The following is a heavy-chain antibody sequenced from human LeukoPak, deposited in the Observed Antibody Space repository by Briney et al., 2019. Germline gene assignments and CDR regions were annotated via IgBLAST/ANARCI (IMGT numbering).Heavy chain of an antibody. D-gene: IGHD4-17*01. Sequence: GGSLRLSCAASGFTFSSYAMSWVRQAPGKGLEWVSSISGGGSYIFYADSVEGRFSVSRDHAKNSVFLQMNSLRAEDTAVYYCARGLGDYDAFDVWGHGTRVTVAS. CDR1: GFTFSSYA. V-gene: IGHV3-21*01. J-gene: IGHJ3*01. CDR2: ISGGGSYI. CDR3: ARGLGDYDAFDV.